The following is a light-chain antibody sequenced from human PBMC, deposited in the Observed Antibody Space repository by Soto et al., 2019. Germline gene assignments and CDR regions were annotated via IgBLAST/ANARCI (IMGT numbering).Light chain of an antibody. CDR2: LGS. Sequence: DIVMTQSPLSLPVTPGGPASISCSSSQSLLHSNGYNYLYWYLQKPGQSPQLLIYLGSNRASGVPDRFSGSGSGTDFTLKISRVEAEDVGVYYCMQPLQSWTFGQGTKVDIK. V-gene: IGKV2-28*01. CDR1: QSLLHSNGYNY. CDR3: MQPLQSWT. J-gene: IGKJ1*01.